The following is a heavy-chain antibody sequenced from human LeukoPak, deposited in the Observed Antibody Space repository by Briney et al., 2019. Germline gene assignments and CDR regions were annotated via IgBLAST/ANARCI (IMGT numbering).Heavy chain of an antibody. CDR3: ARVDGIAVAGRFYFDY. CDR1: GGSISSSSYY. V-gene: IGHV4-39*07. CDR2: IYYSGST. J-gene: IGHJ4*02. Sequence: PSETLSLTCTVSGGSISSSSYYWGWTRQPPGKGLEWIGSIYYSGSTYYNPSLKSRVTISVDTSKNQFSLKLSSVTAADTAVYYCARVDGIAVAGRFYFDYWGQGTPVTVSS. D-gene: IGHD6-19*01.